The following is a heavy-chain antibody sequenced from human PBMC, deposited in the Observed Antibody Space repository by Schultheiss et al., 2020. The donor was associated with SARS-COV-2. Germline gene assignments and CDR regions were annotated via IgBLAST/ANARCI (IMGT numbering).Heavy chain of an antibody. J-gene: IGHJ6*02. CDR1: GGSISSGDYY. D-gene: IGHD6-13*01. CDR3: ARGYSSSSYGMDV. CDR2: IYTSGST. Sequence: SETLSLTCTVSGGSISSGDYYWSWIRQPPGKGLEWIGRIYTSGSTNYNPSLKSRVTISVDTSKNQFSLKLSSVTAADTAVYYCARGYSSSSYGMDVWGQGTTVTVSS. V-gene: IGHV4-61*08.